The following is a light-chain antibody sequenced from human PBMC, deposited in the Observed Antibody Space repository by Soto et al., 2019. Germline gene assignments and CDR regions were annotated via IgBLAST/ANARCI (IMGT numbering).Light chain of an antibody. Sequence: QSALTQPASVSGSPGQSITISCTGTSSDVGAYNYVSWFQQHPGKAPTLIISEVSNRPSGVSNRFSGSKSGNAASLTISGLQAEDEADYFCFYFTTEWNHGFGTGSKV. CDR3: FYFTTEWNHG. J-gene: IGLJ6*01. CDR1: SSDVGAYNY. CDR2: EVS. V-gene: IGLV2-14*01.